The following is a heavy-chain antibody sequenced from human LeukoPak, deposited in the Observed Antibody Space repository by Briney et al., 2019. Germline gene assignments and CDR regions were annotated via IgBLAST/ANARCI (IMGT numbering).Heavy chain of an antibody. Sequence: SETLSLACAVYGGSFSGCYWTWIRQPPGRGLEWIGEINHSGSTNYNPSLKSRVTISVDTSKSQFSLKLNSVTAADTATYHCARGRDPYWGQGTLVTVSS. CDR2: INHSGST. D-gene: IGHD5-24*01. V-gene: IGHV4-34*01. J-gene: IGHJ4*02. CDR1: GGSFSGCY. CDR3: ARGRDPY.